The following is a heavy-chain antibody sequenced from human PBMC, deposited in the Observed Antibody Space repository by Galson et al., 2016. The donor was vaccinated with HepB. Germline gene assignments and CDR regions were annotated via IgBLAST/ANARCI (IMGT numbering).Heavy chain of an antibody. CDR1: GDSISSSNW. V-gene: IGHV4-4*02. CDR3: ASFLRVSTSPVSGSFETGVSVCGGPGESGAASGVDV. CDR2: IYDSGTT. J-gene: IGHJ6*02. D-gene: IGHD3-3*01. Sequence: SETLSLTCAVSGDSISSSNWWTWVRQPPGKGLEWIGGIYDSGTTKYNPSLKSRITISVDKSTNHFSLKLSSLTAADTAVYYCASFLRVSTSPVSGSFETGVSVCGGPGESGAASGVDVWGPGTTVTVSS.